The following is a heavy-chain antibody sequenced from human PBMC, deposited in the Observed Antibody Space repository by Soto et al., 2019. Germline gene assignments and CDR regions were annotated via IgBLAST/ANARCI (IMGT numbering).Heavy chain of an antibody. CDR3: ARDRPADY. CDR2: IISSSSTI. J-gene: IGHJ4*02. Sequence: EVQLVESGGGLVQPGGSLRLSCAASGFTFSAYSMNWVRQAPGKGLEWVSYIISSSSTIYYADSVKGQFTISRDNAKNSVYLQMNSLRDEDTAVYYCARDRPADYWGQGTLVTVSS. CDR1: GFTFSAYS. V-gene: IGHV3-48*02.